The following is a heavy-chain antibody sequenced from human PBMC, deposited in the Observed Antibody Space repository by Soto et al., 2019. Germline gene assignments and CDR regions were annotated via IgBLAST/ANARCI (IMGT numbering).Heavy chain of an antibody. J-gene: IGHJ4*02. Sequence: GPTLVNPTQTLTLTCTFSGFSLSTDGVGVGWIRQPPGKALEWLALIYWDDEKRYSPSLKSRLTITKDTSKNHVVLTMTNMDPVDTGTYYCANRHRFLEWLLQSFDYWGQGTLVTVSP. CDR1: GFSLSTDGVG. V-gene: IGHV2-5*02. D-gene: IGHD3-3*01. CDR3: ANRHRFLEWLLQSFDY. CDR2: IYWDDEK.